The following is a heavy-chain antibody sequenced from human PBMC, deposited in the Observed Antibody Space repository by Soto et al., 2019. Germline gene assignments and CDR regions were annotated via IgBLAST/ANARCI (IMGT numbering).Heavy chain of an antibody. CDR1: GFTFSDYA. CDR3: ARMLDHDYFDY. CDR2: IKQDGSEK. D-gene: IGHD3-10*02. Sequence: GGSLRLSCTASGFTFSDYAMSWFRQAPGKGLEWVANIKQDGSEKYYVDSVKGRFTISRDNAKNSLYLQMNSLRAEDTAVYYCARMLDHDYFDYWGQGTLVTVSS. J-gene: IGHJ4*02. V-gene: IGHV3-7*01.